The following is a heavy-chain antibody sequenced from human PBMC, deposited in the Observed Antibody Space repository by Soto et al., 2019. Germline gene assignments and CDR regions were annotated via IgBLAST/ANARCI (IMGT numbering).Heavy chain of an antibody. D-gene: IGHD2-21*01. V-gene: IGHV3-23*01. Sequence: GGALRLTSAASGFTVSSYAMGLVRQAPGKXLEGVSAISGSGGSTYDADSVNGRFTISRDNSKNTRYMQMNSLRAEDADVYHCVKGGSYCGGECLGKWFDSRGQGDLV. CDR1: GFTVSSYA. CDR2: ISGSGGST. J-gene: IGHJ5*01. CDR3: VKGGSYCGGECLGKWFDS.